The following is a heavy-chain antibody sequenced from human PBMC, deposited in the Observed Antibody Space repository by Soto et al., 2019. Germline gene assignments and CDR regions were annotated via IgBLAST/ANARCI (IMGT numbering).Heavy chain of an antibody. J-gene: IGHJ6*02. CDR1: GFTFSDYY. CDR2: ISSGGSFI. Sequence: QVQLVESGGGLVKPGGSLRLSCAASGFTFSDYYMSWIRQAPGKGLEYISYISSGGSFIYYADSVKGRFTISRDTAKTSLYLQMNSLRAEDTALYYCARHRYCEGSVPGYGMDVWGQGTTVTVSS. CDR3: ARHRYCEGSVPGYGMDV. V-gene: IGHV3-11*01. D-gene: IGHD2-21*01.